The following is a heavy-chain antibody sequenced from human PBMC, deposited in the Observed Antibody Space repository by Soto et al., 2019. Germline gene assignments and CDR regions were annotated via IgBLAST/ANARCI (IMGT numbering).Heavy chain of an antibody. CDR2: ISGGGGGT. CDR1: GFTFSNYA. D-gene: IGHD1-26*01. V-gene: IGHV3-23*01. CDR3: YGSGGN. Sequence: GGSLRLSCSVSGFTFSNYAMTWVRQAPGKGLEWVSSISGGGGGTHYADSMKGRFSISRDNSKNTLHLEMNRLRADDTAMYYCYGSGGNWGQGTLVTVSS. J-gene: IGHJ4*02.